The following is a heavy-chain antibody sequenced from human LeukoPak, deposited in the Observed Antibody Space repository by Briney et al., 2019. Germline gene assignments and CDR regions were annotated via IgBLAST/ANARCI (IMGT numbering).Heavy chain of an antibody. Sequence: ASVKVSCKASGYTFTSYDINWVRQAPGQGLEWMGWMNPNSGNTGYAQKFQGRVTMTRNTSISTAYMELSSLRSEDTAVYYCARVKGWSSSWYGGRSDWFDPWGQGTLVTVSS. V-gene: IGHV1-8*01. CDR1: GYTFTSYD. J-gene: IGHJ5*02. CDR3: ARVKGWSSSWYGGRSDWFDP. D-gene: IGHD6-13*01. CDR2: MNPNSGNT.